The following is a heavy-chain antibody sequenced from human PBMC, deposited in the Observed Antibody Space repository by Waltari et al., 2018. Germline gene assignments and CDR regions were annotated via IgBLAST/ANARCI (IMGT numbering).Heavy chain of an antibody. J-gene: IGHJ4*02. V-gene: IGHV4-61*02. CDR1: GGSISSGSYY. CDR2: IYTSWST. Sequence: QVQLQESGPGLVKPSQTLSLTCTVSGGSISSGSYYWSWIRQPAGKGLEWSGRIYTSWSTNYNPSLKSRVTISVDTSKNQFSLKLSSVTAADTAVYYCARSGGNFDYWGQGTLVTVSS. CDR3: ARSGGNFDY.